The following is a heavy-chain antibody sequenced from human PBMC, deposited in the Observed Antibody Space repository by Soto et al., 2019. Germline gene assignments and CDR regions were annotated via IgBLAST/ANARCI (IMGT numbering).Heavy chain of an antibody. CDR2: ISYDGSNK. CDR1: GFTFSSYA. J-gene: IGHJ4*02. V-gene: IGHV3-30-3*01. CDR3: ARSSRRYCSGGSCFSFDY. D-gene: IGHD2-15*01. Sequence: GGSLRLSCAASGFTFSSYAMHWVRQAPGKGLEWVAVISYDGSNKYYADPVKGRFTISRDNSKNTLYLQMNSLRAEDTAVYYCARSSRRYCSGGSCFSFDYWGQGTLVTVSS.